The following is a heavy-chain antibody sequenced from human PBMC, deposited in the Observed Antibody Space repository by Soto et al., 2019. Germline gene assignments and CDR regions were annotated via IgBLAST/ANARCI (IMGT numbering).Heavy chain of an antibody. Sequence: PSXTLSLTCTVSGGSISSYYWSWIRQPPGKGLEWIGYIYYSGSTNYNPSLKSRVTISVDTSKNQFSLKLSSVTAADTAVYYCARRYCSSTSCYSRGYMDVWGKGTTVTVSS. CDR1: GGSISSYY. J-gene: IGHJ6*03. CDR2: IYYSGST. CDR3: ARRYCSSTSCYSRGYMDV. V-gene: IGHV4-59*01. D-gene: IGHD2-2*01.